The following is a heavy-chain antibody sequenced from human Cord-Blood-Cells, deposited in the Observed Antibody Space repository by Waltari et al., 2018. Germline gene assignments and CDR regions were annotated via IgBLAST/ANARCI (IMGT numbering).Heavy chain of an antibody. J-gene: IGHJ5*02. D-gene: IGHD2-2*01. Sequence: QVQLQQWGAGLLKPSETLSLTCAVYGGSFSGYYWSWLRQPPAKGLEWIGEINHSGSTNYNPTLKSRVTISGDTSKNQFSLKLSSVTAADTAVYYCARAVVVPAAMGGNWFDPWGQGTLVTVSS. CDR3: ARAVVVPAAMGGNWFDP. CDR2: INHSGST. CDR1: GGSFSGYY. V-gene: IGHV4-34*01.